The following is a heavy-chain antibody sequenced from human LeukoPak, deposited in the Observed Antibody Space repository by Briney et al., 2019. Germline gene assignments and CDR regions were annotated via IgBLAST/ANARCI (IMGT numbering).Heavy chain of an antibody. V-gene: IGHV3-30*03. Sequence: GGSLRLSCAASGFTFSSYGMHWVRQAPGKGLEWVAVISYDGSNKYYADSVKGRFTISRDNSKNTLYLQMNSLRAEDTAVYYCARVVDDILTGYYVSYYFDYWGQGTLVTVSS. CDR2: ISYDGSNK. J-gene: IGHJ4*02. D-gene: IGHD3-9*01. CDR3: ARVVDDILTGYYVSYYFDY. CDR1: GFTFSSYG.